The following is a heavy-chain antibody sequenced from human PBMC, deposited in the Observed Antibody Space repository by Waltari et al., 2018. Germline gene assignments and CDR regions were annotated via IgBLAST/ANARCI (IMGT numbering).Heavy chain of an antibody. CDR3: ARRPTSEAFDI. V-gene: IGHV4-39*07. J-gene: IGHJ3*02. Sequence: QLQLQESGTGLVKPSETLSLTCTVSGGSINSRSYYWGWIRQPPGKGLEWIGSIYYRGTTYYNPSLKSRVTISIDTSKNQFSLNLNSVTAADTAVYYCARRPTSEAFDIWGQGTMVTVSS. CDR2: IYYRGTT. CDR1: GGSINSRSYY.